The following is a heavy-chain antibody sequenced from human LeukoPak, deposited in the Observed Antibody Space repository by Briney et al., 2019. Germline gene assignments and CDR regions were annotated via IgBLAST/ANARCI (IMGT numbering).Heavy chain of an antibody. CDR2: IYYSGST. Sequence: PSETLSLTCTVSGGSISSGGYYWSWIRQHPGKGREWIGYIYYSGSTYYNPSLKSRVTISVDTSKNQFSLKLSSVTAADTAVYYCARFRELSPKYYFDYWGQGTLVTVSS. D-gene: IGHD3-10*01. V-gene: IGHV4-31*03. J-gene: IGHJ4*02. CDR1: GGSISSGGYY. CDR3: ARFRELSPKYYFDY.